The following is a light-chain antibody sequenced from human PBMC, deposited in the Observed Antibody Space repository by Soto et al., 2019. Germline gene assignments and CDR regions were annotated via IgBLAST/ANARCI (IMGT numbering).Light chain of an antibody. CDR3: QQRSNWPPT. Sequence: EIVLPQSPATLSLSPGERATLSCRASRGISSNLAWYQQKPGETPRLLIYGASNRATGIPARFSGSGSGTDFTLSISSLQPEDFAVYYCQQRSNWPPTFGQGTRLEIK. V-gene: IGKV3-11*01. J-gene: IGKJ5*01. CDR2: GAS. CDR1: RGISSN.